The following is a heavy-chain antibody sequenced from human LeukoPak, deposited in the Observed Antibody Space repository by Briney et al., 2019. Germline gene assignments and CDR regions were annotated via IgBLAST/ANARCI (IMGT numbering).Heavy chain of an antibody. CDR2: ISGSGGST. CDR1: GFTFSSYA. CDR3: AKDVLEQQLVNWFDP. J-gene: IGHJ5*02. D-gene: IGHD6-13*01. Sequence: PGGSLRLSCAASGFTFSSYAMSWVRQAPGKGLEWVSAISGSGGSTYYADSVKGRFTISRDNSKNTLYLQMNSLRAEDTAVYYCAKDVLEQQLVNWFDPWGQGTLVTVSS. V-gene: IGHV3-23*01.